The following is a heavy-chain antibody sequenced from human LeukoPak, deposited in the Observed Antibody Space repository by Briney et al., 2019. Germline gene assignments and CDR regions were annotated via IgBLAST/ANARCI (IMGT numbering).Heavy chain of an antibody. D-gene: IGHD3-10*01. Sequence: GGSLRLSCAASGFTFSSYSMNWVRQAPGKGLEWVSSINIYYADSVKGRFTISRDNAKNSLYLQMNSLRAEDTAVYYCARHPPTTMVLSGGAFLFDPWGQGTLVTVSS. J-gene: IGHJ5*02. V-gene: IGHV3-21*01. CDR1: GFTFSSYS. CDR3: ARHPPTTMVLSGGAFLFDP. CDR2: INI.